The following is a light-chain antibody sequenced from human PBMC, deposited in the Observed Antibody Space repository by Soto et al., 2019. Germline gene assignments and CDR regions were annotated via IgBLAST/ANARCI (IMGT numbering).Light chain of an antibody. Sequence: QSVLPHPRSACGSPGHSVTISCTGSNNDIGGYTYVSWYQQLPGKAPKLIIYEVNKRPSGIPDRFSGSKSGNTASLTVSGLQPEDEAEYFCSSYSRSINYVFGTGTRSPS. J-gene: IGLJ1*01. CDR2: EVN. CDR3: SSYSRSINYV. CDR1: NNDIGGYTY. V-gene: IGLV2-8*01.